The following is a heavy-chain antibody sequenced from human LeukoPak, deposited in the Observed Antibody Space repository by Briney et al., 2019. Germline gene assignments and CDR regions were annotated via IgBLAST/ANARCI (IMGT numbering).Heavy chain of an antibody. Sequence: GRSLRLSCAASGFTFSSYGMHWVRQAPGKGLEWVAVIWYDGSNKYYADSVKGRFTISRDNSKNTLYLQMNSLRAEDTAVYYCARRYSSGWTSDYWGQGTLVTVSS. D-gene: IGHD6-19*01. CDR3: ARRYSSGWTSDY. CDR1: GFTFSSYG. V-gene: IGHV3-33*01. J-gene: IGHJ4*02. CDR2: IWYDGSNK.